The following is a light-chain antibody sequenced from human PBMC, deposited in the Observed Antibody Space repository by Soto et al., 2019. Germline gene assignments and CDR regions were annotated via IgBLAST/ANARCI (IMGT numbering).Light chain of an antibody. V-gene: IGKV3-20*01. CDR3: QHYGSSPPWT. Sequence: DIVLTQSPATLSLSPGDRATLSCRASQTVGSSYLAWYQQKPGQAPRLFIYGASSRATGVPDRFSGSGSGTDFTLTISRLVPEDFAVYYCQHYGSSPPWTFGHGTKVDFK. CDR1: QTVGSSY. J-gene: IGKJ1*01. CDR2: GAS.